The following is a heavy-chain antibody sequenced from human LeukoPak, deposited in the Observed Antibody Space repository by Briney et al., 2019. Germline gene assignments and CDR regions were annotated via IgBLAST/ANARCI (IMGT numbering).Heavy chain of an antibody. V-gene: IGHV1-69*13. CDR2: IIPIFGTA. Sequence: SVKVSCKASGGTFSSYAISWVRQAPGQGLEWMGGIIPIFGTANYAQKFQGRVTITADESTSTAYMELSSLRSEDTAVYYCARTYVNTRPVWFDPWGQGTLVTVSS. CDR1: GGTFSSYA. D-gene: IGHD6-6*01. CDR3: ARTYVNTRPVWFDP. J-gene: IGHJ5*02.